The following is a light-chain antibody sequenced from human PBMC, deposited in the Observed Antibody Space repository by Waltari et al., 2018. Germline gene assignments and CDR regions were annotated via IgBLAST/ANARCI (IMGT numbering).Light chain of an antibody. J-gene: IGLJ2*01. V-gene: IGLV1-51*02. Sequence: QSVLTQPPSVSAAPGQKVTIPCSGSSSNIGNDYVSWYQQLPGTAPKLFIYENNKRPSGIPDRFSGSKYGTSATLGITGLQTGDEADYYCGTWDTSLSALIFGGGTKLTVL. CDR2: ENN. CDR1: SSNIGNDY. CDR3: GTWDTSLSALI.